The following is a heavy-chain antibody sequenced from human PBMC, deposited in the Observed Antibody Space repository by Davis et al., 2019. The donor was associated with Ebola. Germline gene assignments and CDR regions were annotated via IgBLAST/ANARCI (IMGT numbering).Heavy chain of an antibody. D-gene: IGHD5-18*01. J-gene: IGHJ6*02. CDR2: ISGDGGST. V-gene: IGHV3-43*02. CDR1: GFTFDDYA. CDR3: AGGYSYAPAYYYYGMDV. Sequence: PGGSLRLSCAASGFTFDDYAMHWVRHAPGKGLEWVSLISGDGGSTYYADSVKGRFTISRDNSKNTLYLQMNSLRAEDTAVYYCAGGYSYAPAYYYYGMDVWGQGTTVTVSS.